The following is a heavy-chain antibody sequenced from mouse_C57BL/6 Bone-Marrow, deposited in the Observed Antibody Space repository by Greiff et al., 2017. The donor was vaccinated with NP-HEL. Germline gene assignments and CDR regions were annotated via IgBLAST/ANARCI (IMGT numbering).Heavy chain of an antibody. V-gene: IGHV1-64*01. CDR3: ARGGRGFAY. CDR2: IHPNSGST. Sequence: QVHVKQSGAELVKPGASVKLSCKASGYTFTSYWMHWVKQRPGQGLEWIGMIHPNSGSTNYNEKFKSKATLTVDKSSSTAYMQLSSLTSEDSAVYYCARGGRGFAYWGQGTLVTVSA. D-gene: IGHD3-3*01. CDR1: GYTFTSYW. J-gene: IGHJ3*01.